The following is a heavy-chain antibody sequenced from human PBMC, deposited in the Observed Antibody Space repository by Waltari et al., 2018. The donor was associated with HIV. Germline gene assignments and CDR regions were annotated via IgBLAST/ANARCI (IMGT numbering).Heavy chain of an antibody. J-gene: IGHJ6*02. V-gene: IGHV3-53*01. Sequence: EVQLVESGGGLIETGGSLRLSCAASGFTVSSNYMSWVRQAPGKGLGWVSVIYSGGSGYYAGSVNGRFTISRDNSKNTVSLHMNSLRAEDTAVYYCARDPRSSGYYGVDVWGQGTAVTVSS. CDR3: ARDPRSSGYYGVDV. CDR1: GFTVSSNY. D-gene: IGHD1-26*01. CDR2: IYSGGSG.